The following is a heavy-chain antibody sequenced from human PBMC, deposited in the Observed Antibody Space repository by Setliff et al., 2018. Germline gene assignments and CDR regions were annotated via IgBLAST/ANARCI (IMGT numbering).Heavy chain of an antibody. D-gene: IGHD3-10*01. CDR2: INHSGST. J-gene: IGHJ5*02. V-gene: IGHV4-34*01. CDR1: GGSFSGYQ. CDR3: ARDYQGGWFAP. Sequence: SETLSLTCVVYGGSFSGYQWSWIRQPPGKGLEWIGEINHSGSTNYNPSLKSRVSISVEKSKNQFSLKLTSVTAADTAVYYCARDYQGGWFAPWGQGIMVTVSS.